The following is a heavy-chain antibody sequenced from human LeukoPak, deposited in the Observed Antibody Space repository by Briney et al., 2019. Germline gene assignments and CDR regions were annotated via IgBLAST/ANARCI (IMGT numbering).Heavy chain of an antibody. D-gene: IGHD3-16*01. V-gene: IGHV1-69*13. J-gene: IGHJ4*02. CDR3: AVARAPAIVWAY. CDR1: GGTFSSYA. CDR2: IIPIFGTA. Sequence: GASVKVSCKASGGTFSSYAISWVRQAPGQGLEWMGGIIPIFGTANYAQKFQGRVTITADESTSTAYMELSSLRSEGTAVYYCAVARAPAIVWAYWGQGTLVTVSP.